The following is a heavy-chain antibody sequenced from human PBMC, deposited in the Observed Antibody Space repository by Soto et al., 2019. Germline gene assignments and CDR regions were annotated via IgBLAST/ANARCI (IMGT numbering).Heavy chain of an antibody. Sequence: QVQLVQSGAEVKKPGSSVKVSCKASGGTFSSYAISWVRQAPGQGLEWMGGIIPIFGTANYAQKFQGRVKIRADESTRTAYVELSSLGSGDMAVYYCAVDPGGGGVVETSYWGQGTLGTVSS. CDR3: AVDPGGGGVVETSY. D-gene: IGHD3-16*01. CDR2: IIPIFGTA. V-gene: IGHV1-69*01. CDR1: GGTFSSYA. J-gene: IGHJ4*02.